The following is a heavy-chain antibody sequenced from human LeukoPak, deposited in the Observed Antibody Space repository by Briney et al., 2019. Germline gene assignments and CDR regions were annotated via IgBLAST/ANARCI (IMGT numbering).Heavy chain of an antibody. CDR2: IYYSGST. D-gene: IGHD5-24*01. Sequence: SETLSLTCTVSGGSISSYYWIWIRQPPGKGLEWIGYIYYSGSTNYNPSLKSRVTISVDTSKNQFSLKLSSVTAADTAVYYCARYIPPRERRLQQSPGFDYWGQGTLVTVSS. CDR3: ARYIPPRERRLQQSPGFDY. V-gene: IGHV4-59*01. CDR1: GGSISSYY. J-gene: IGHJ4*02.